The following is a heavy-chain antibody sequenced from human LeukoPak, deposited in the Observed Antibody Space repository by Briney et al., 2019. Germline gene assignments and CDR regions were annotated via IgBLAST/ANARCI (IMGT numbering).Heavy chain of an antibody. D-gene: IGHD6-19*01. CDR3: AKVVDSSGWDYYFDY. V-gene: IGHV3-23*01. Sequence: PGGSLRLSCAASGFTFSSYAMSWVRQAPGKGLEWVSAISGSGGSTYYADSVKGRFTISRDNSKNTLYLQVNSLRAEDTAVYYCAKVVDSSGWDYYFDYWGQGTLVTVSS. J-gene: IGHJ4*02. CDR2: ISGSGGST. CDR1: GFTFSSYA.